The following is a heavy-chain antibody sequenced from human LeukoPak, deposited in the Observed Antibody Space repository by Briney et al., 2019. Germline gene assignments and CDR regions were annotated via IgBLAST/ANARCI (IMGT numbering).Heavy chain of an antibody. D-gene: IGHD1-1*01. CDR2: IWYDGSNK. CDR3: ARDDPPWKHYGMDV. CDR1: GFTFSSYG. J-gene: IGHJ6*02. V-gene: IGHV3-33*01. Sequence: PGGSLRLSCAASGFTFSSYGMHWVRQAPGKGLEWVAVIWYDGSNKYYADSVKGRFTISRDNSKNTLHLQMNSLRAEDTAVYYCARDDPPWKHYGMDVWGQGTTVTVSS.